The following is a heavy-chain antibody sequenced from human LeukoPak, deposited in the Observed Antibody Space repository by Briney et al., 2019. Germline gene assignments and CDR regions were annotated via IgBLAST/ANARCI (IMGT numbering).Heavy chain of an antibody. J-gene: IGHJ3*02. CDR3: ASQTYYYDSSGSNAFDI. CDR1: GGSISSYY. Sequence: SETLSPTCTVSGGSISSYYWSWIRQPAGRGLEWIGRIQSSGSTNYNPSLKSRVTMSVDTSKNQFSLKLSSVAAADTAVYYCASQTYYYDSSGSNAFDIWGQGTMVTVSS. CDR2: IQSSGST. V-gene: IGHV4-4*07. D-gene: IGHD3-22*01.